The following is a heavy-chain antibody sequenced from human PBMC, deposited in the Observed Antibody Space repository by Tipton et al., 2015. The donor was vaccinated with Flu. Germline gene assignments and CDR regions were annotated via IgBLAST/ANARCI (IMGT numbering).Heavy chain of an antibody. CDR3: AKDKTSQGTDAFDM. Sequence: SLRLSCAASGFTFSTYSMNWVRQAPGKGLEWVASISSDSGHISYGDSVKGRFTITRDNAKSSLTVQMDSLRPEDTAIYYCAKDKTSQGTDAFDMWGQGTVVTVSS. J-gene: IGHJ3*02. V-gene: IGHV3-21*01. CDR2: ISSDSGHI. CDR1: GFTFSTYS. D-gene: IGHD2-2*01.